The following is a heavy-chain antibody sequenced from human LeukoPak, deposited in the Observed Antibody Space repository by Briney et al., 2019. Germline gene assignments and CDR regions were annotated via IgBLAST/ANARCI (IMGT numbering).Heavy chain of an antibody. D-gene: IGHD3-22*01. CDR1: GGSFSGYY. J-gene: IGHJ4*02. CDR2: INHSGST. Sequence: SETLSLTRAVYGGSFSGYYWSWIRQPPGKGLEWIGEINHSGSTNYNPSLKSRVTISVDTSKNQFSLKLSSVTAADTAVYYCASKNYYDSSGYYYGSNYFDYWGQGTLVTVSS. CDR3: ASKNYYDSSGYYYGSNYFDY. V-gene: IGHV4-34*01.